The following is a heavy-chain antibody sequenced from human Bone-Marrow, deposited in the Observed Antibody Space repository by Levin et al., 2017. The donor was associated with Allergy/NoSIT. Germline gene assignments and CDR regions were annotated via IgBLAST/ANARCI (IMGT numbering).Heavy chain of an antibody. CDR2: IYYSGST. CDR3: ARGLTSSGDGGRFGDP. V-gene: IGHV4-39*07. D-gene: IGHD2-15*01. CDR1: AGSISSSSYY. Sequence: RPSATLSLLCPVSAGSISSSSYYWGWIRQPPGKGLEWIGNIYYSGSTYYNPSLKSRVTISVDTSKNQFSLKLSSVTAADTAVYYCARGLTSSGDGGRFGDPWGQGTLVTVSS. J-gene: IGHJ5*02.